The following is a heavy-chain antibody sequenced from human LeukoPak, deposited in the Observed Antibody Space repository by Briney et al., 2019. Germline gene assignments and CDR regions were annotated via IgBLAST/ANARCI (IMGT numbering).Heavy chain of an antibody. D-gene: IGHD2-2*01. V-gene: IGHV3-33*01. CDR2: IWYDGSNK. J-gene: IGHJ4*02. CDR1: GFTFSSYG. Sequence: GGSLRLSCAASGFTFSSYGMHWVRQAPGKGLEWVAVIWYDGSNKYYADSVKGRFTISRDNSKNTLYLQMNSLRAEDTAVYYCTTEWDCSSTSCYPVMTTVVTGPLDYWGQGTLVTVSS. CDR3: TTEWDCSSTSCYPVMTTVVTGPLDY.